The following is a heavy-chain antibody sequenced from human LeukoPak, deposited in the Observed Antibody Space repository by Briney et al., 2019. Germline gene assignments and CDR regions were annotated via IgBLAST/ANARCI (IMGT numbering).Heavy chain of an antibody. CDR1: GGSFSGYY. CDR2: INHSGST. D-gene: IGHD6-13*01. CDR3: ARAGYRSRIDYFDY. V-gene: IGHV4-34*01. Sequence: SETLSLTCAVYGGSFSGYYWSWIRQPPGKGLEWIGEINHSGSTNYNPSLKSRVTISVDTSKNQFSLKLSSVTAADTAVYYCARAGYRSRIDYFDYWGQGTLVTVSS. J-gene: IGHJ4*02.